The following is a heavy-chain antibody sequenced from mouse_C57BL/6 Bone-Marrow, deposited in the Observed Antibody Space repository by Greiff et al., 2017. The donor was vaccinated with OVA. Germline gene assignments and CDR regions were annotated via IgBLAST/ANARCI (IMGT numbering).Heavy chain of an antibody. CDR1: GYTFTSYW. CDR2: IDPNSGGT. D-gene: IGHD2-3*01. CDR3: ARGDGYPAWFAY. J-gene: IGHJ3*01. Sequence: VQLQQPGAELVKPGASVKLSCKASGYTFTSYWMHWVKQRPGRGLEWIGRIDPNSGGTKYNEKFKSKATLTVDKPSSTADMQLSSRTSEDSAVYNCARGDGYPAWFAYWGQGTLVTVSA. V-gene: IGHV1-72*01.